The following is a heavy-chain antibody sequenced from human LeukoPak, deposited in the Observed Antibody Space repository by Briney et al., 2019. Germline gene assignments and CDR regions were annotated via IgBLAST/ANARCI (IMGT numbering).Heavy chain of an antibody. Sequence: GASVKVSCKASGGTFSNYAISWVRQAPGQGLEWMGRIIPIFGTTNYAQKFQGRVTITADKSTSTAYMELSSLRSEDTAVYYCARGISGNSLVSEYWGQGTLVTVSS. D-gene: IGHD4-23*01. CDR3: ARGISGNSLVSEY. CDR1: GGTFSNYA. J-gene: IGHJ4*02. CDR2: IIPIFGTT. V-gene: IGHV1-69*06.